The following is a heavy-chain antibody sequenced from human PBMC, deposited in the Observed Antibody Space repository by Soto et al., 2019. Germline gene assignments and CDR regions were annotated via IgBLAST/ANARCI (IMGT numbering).Heavy chain of an antibody. CDR1: GYTFTSYG. J-gene: IGHJ6*02. CDR2: ISTYNGNT. V-gene: IGHV1-18*01. CDR3: ARIWDASSVGYCSGGTCHGLDV. Sequence: GASVKVSCKAFGYTFTSYGISWVRRAPGQGLEWMGWISTYNGNTNYALKFQGRVTMTKDTSTSTGYMEMRSLRSDDTAVYYCARIWDASSVGYCSGGTCHGLDVWGQGTTVTVSS. D-gene: IGHD2-15*01.